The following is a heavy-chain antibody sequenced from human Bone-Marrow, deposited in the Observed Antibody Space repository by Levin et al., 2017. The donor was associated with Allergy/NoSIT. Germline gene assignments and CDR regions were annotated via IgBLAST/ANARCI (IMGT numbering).Heavy chain of an antibody. CDR3: ARDKGPVSYSGSYYG. Sequence: QAGGSLRLSCAASGFTFSSYAMHWVRQAPGKGLEWVAVISYDGSNKYYADSVKGRFTISRDNSKNTLYLQMNSLRAEDTAVYYCARDKGPVSYSGSYYGWGQGTLVTVSS. CDR2: ISYDGSNK. J-gene: IGHJ4*02. D-gene: IGHD1-26*01. CDR1: GFTFSSYA. V-gene: IGHV3-30-3*01.